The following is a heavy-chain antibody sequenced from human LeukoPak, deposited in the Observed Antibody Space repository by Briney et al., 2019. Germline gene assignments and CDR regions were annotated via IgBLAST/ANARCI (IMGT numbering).Heavy chain of an antibody. Sequence: SQTLSLTCTVSGGSISSGGYYWSWIRQHPGKGLEWIGYIYYSGSTNYNPSLKSRVTISVDTSKNQFSLKLSSVTAADTAVYYCARRPEMVRGVYYYGMDVWGQGTTVTVSS. J-gene: IGHJ6*02. CDR2: IYYSGST. V-gene: IGHV4-31*03. D-gene: IGHD3-10*01. CDR1: GGSISSGGYY. CDR3: ARRPEMVRGVYYYGMDV.